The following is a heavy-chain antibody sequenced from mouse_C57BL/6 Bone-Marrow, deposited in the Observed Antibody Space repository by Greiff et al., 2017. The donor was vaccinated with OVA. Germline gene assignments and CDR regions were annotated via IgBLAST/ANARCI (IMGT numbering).Heavy chain of an antibody. Sequence: QSGGGLVQPGGSMKLSCVASGFTFSNYWMNWVRQSPEKGLEWVAQISLKSDNYASHYADSGKGRFTTSRAESKRSIYLQMNNLRAEDSGNYYYTGQVRLQWGQGTTLTVSS. D-gene: IGHD3-2*02. J-gene: IGHJ2*01. CDR2: ISLKSDNYAS. CDR1: GFTFSNYW. V-gene: IGHV6-3*01. CDR3: TGQVRLQ.